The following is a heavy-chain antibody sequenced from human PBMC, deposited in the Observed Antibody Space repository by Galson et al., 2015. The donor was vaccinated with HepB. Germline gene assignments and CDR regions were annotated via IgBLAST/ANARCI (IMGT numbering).Heavy chain of an antibody. V-gene: IGHV1-69*02. D-gene: IGHD3-10*01. CDR1: GGTFSSYT. CDR3: ARNLNNPMVRGVIITEAHLVYYYGMDV. Sequence: SVKVSCKASGGTFSSYTISWVRQAPGQGLEWMGRIIPILGIANYAQKFQGRVTITADKSTSTAYMELSSLRSEDTAVYYCARNLNNPMVRGVIITEAHLVYYYGMDVWGQGTTVTVSS. CDR2: IIPILGIA. J-gene: IGHJ6*02.